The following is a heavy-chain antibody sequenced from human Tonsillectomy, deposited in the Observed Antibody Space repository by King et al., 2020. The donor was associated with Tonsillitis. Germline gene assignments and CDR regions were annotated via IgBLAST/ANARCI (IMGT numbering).Heavy chain of an antibody. CDR2: ISSSSSYI. Sequence: VQLVESGGGLVKPGGSLRLSCAASGFTFSSYSMNWVRQAPGKGLEWVSSISSSSSYIYYADSVKGRFTISRDNAKNSLYLQMNSLRAEDTAVYYCASEYCSSTSCPSIWGQGTMVTVSS. D-gene: IGHD2-2*01. V-gene: IGHV3-21*01. CDR1: GFTFSSYS. J-gene: IGHJ3*02. CDR3: ASEYCSSTSCPSI.